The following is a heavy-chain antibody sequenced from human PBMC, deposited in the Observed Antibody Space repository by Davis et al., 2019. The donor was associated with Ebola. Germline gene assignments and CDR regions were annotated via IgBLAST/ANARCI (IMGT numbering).Heavy chain of an antibody. D-gene: IGHD6-13*01. Sequence: GESLKISCAASGFTFSSYWMHWVRQAPGKGLVWVSRINSDGSSTSYADSVKGRFTISRDNSKNTLYLQMNSLRAEDTAVYYCAKVYLQQPDHYFDYWGQGTLVTVSS. CDR2: INSDGSST. CDR3: AKVYLQQPDHYFDY. J-gene: IGHJ4*02. CDR1: GFTFSSYW. V-gene: IGHV3-74*01.